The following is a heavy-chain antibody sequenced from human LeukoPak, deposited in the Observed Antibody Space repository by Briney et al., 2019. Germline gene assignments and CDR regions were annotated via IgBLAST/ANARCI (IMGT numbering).Heavy chain of an antibody. CDR2: IQKDRSDK. V-gene: IGHV3-30*02. D-gene: IGHD6-13*01. CDR1: GFTFSRYG. Sequence: PGGSLRLSCGASGFTFSRYGMHWVRQAPGKGLEWVTYIQKDRSDKYYADSVKGRFTISRDSCKNMVYLQMNSLRAEDTAIYYCAKDSSWAFDYWGQG. J-gene: IGHJ4*02. CDR3: AKDSSWAFDY.